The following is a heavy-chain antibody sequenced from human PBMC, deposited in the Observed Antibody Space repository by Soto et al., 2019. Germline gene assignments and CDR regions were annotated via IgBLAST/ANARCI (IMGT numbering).Heavy chain of an antibody. CDR1: GFTFSSYA. J-gene: IGHJ4*02. V-gene: IGHV3-23*01. CDR2: ISVGGGST. Sequence: GGSLRLSCAASGFTFSSYAMHWVRQAPGKGLELVSGISVGGGSTYYADSVKGRYTISRVISKNTLYLQMNSLRADDTAVYYCAKDRGQWPLYYFDYWGQGTLVTVSS. D-gene: IGHD6-19*01. CDR3: AKDRGQWPLYYFDY.